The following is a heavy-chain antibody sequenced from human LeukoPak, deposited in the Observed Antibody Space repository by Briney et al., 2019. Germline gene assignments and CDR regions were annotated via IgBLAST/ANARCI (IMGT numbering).Heavy chain of an antibody. CDR2: ISAYNGNT. CDR1: GYTFTSYG. D-gene: IGHD1-26*01. V-gene: IGHV1-18*01. J-gene: IGHJ4*02. CDR3: ARLSGSYYRPATLIDY. Sequence: ASVKVSCKASGYTFTSYGISWVRQAPGQGLEWMGWISAYNGNTNYAQKLQGRVTMTTDTSTSTAYMELRSLRSDDTAVYYCARLSGSYYRPATLIDYWGQGTLATVSS.